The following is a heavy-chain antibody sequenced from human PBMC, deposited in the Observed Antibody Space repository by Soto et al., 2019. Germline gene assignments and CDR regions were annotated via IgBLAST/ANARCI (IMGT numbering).Heavy chain of an antibody. CDR1: GFIFNEYG. Sequence: QVQLVESGGGVVQPGRSLRLSCAASGFIFNEYGMHWLRQAPGKGLEGVAVIWYDGSNKYYADSVKGRFTFSRDNTKNTMSLQMNSLRVEDTAVYYCARWGCSGSNCNLNQRSFDLWGQGTLVTVSS. V-gene: IGHV3-33*01. CDR3: ARWGCSGSNCNLNQRSFDL. J-gene: IGHJ4*02. CDR2: IWYDGSNK. D-gene: IGHD2-15*01.